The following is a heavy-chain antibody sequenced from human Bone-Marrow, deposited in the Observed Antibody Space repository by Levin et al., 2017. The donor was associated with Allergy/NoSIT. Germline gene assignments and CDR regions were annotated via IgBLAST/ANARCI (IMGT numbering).Heavy chain of an antibody. V-gene: IGHV3-15*01. CDR2: IKSKTDGGTT. D-gene: IGHD3-22*01. J-gene: IGHJ4*02. Sequence: TAGGSLRLSCAASGFTFSNAWMSWVRQAPGKGLEWVGRIKSKTDGGTTDYAAPVKGRFTISRDDSKNTLYLQMNSLKTEDTAVYYCTTDLGDLGSSGSFDYWGQGTLVTVSS. CDR1: GFTFSNAW. CDR3: TTDLGDLGSSGSFDY.